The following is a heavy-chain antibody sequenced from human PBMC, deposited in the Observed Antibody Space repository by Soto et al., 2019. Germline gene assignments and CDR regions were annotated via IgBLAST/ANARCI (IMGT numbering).Heavy chain of an antibody. CDR3: ARGLWYFDV. CDR1: GFPFSDYY. V-gene: IGHV3-11*05. CDR2: ISSSGLYT. Sequence: QMQLVESGGGLVKPGGSLRLSCTTSGFPFSDYYMNWIRQAPGKGLEWASYISSSGLYTNYSDSVKGRFTISRDNTKNSVYLQMNSLRADDTAVYYCARGLWYFDVWGRGTLVTISS. J-gene: IGHJ2*01.